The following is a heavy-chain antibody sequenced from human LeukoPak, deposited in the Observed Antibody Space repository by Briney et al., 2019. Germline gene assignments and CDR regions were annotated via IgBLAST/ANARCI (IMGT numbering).Heavy chain of an antibody. Sequence: XXLEXVAFIRHDGSIKNYADSVKGRSTISRDNSKNTLYLQMNSLRAEDTAVYYCAKDSLADIDYWGQGTLVTVSS. CDR2: IRHDGSIK. J-gene: IGHJ4*02. D-gene: IGHD3-16*01. V-gene: IGHV3-30*02. CDR3: AKDSLADIDY.